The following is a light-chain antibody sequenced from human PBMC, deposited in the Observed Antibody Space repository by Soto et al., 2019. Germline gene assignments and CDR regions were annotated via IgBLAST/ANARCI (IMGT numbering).Light chain of an antibody. CDR3: QQSYSTPYT. CDR2: AAS. V-gene: IGKV1-39*01. CDR1: QSISSY. Sequence: DIPLTQSPSSLSASVGDRVTITCRASQSISSYLNWYQQKPGKAPNLLIYAASSLQSGVPSRFSGSGSGTHFTLTIGSLQPEDFATYYCQQSYSTPYTFGQGTKVEIK. J-gene: IGKJ2*01.